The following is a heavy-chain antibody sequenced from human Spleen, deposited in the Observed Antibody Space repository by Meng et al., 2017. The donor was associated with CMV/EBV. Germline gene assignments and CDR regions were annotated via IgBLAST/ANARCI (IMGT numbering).Heavy chain of an antibody. V-gene: IGHV3-20*03. CDR2: INWNGGST. Sequence: ASGFTFEDHGMSVVRQAPGKGLEWVSGINWNGGSTGYADSVKGRFTIARDNAKNSLYLQMNSLRAEDTAFYYCASNILATIWPGDYWGQGTLVTVSS. D-gene: IGHD5-12*01. J-gene: IGHJ4*02. CDR3: ASNILATIWPGDY. CDR1: GFTFEDHG.